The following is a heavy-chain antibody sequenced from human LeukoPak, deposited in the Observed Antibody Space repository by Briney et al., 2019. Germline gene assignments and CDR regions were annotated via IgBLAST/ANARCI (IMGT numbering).Heavy chain of an antibody. D-gene: IGHD6-19*01. CDR3: APDLRGSAWSLDY. Sequence: GGSLRLSCAASGFTFSNYGMRWVGQAPGKGLEWVSVVSASGSGAYHADSVKGRFIMSRDNSKNTLYLQMNSLRAEDTAVYYCAPDLRGSAWSLDYWGQGTLVTVSS. V-gene: IGHV3-23*01. J-gene: IGHJ4*02. CDR2: VSASGSGA. CDR1: GFTFSNYG.